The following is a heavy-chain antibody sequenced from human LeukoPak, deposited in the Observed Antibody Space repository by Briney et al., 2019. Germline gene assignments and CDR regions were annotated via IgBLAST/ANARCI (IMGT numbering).Heavy chain of an antibody. CDR2: INHSGST. J-gene: IGHJ4*02. Sequence: PSETLSLTCAVYGGSFSGYYWSWIRQPPGKGLEWIGEINHSGSTNYNPSLKSRVTISVDTSKNQFSLKLSSVTAADTAVYYCARGLYYYGSGSYYPYYFDYRGQGTLVTVSS. CDR1: GGSFSGYY. D-gene: IGHD3-10*01. CDR3: ARGLYYYGSGSYYPYYFDY. V-gene: IGHV4-34*09.